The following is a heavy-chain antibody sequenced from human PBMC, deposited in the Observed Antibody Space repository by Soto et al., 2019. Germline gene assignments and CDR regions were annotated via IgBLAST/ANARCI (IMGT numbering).Heavy chain of an antibody. CDR3: AKDRAWMVRGDLSGMDV. CDR1: GFTFSSYA. V-gene: IGHV3-23*01. Sequence: GGSLRLSCAASGFTFSSYAMSWVRQTPGKGLEWVAAISGSGGSTYYADSVKGRFTISRDNSTNTLYLQMNSLRAEDPAVYYCAKDRAWMVRGDLSGMDVWGQGTTVTVSS. CDR2: ISGSGGST. J-gene: IGHJ6*02. D-gene: IGHD3-10*01.